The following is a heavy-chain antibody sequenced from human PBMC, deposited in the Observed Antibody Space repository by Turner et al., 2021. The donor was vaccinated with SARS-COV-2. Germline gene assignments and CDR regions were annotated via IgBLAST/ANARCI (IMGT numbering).Heavy chain of an antibody. D-gene: IGHD6-19*01. Sequence: EVQLVESGGGLIQPGGSLRLSCAASGFTVSSTYMSWVRQAPGKVLEWVSVIYSGGSTYYADSVKGRFTISRDNSKNTLYLQMNSLRAEDTAVYYCARGYSSGWYQRGAFDIWGQGTMVTVSS. J-gene: IGHJ3*02. CDR1: GFTVSSTY. V-gene: IGHV3-53*01. CDR3: ARGYSSGWYQRGAFDI. CDR2: IYSGGST.